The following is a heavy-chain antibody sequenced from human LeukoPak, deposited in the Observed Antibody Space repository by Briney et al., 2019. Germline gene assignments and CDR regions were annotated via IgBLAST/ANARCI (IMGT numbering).Heavy chain of an antibody. Sequence: PSETLSLTCTVSGGSVSSGTYYWSWIRQPPGKGLEWIGYIYYSGTTNYNPSLKSRVTISVDTSKNQVSLKLTSVTAADTAVYYCASVGIAAYRSDPWGQGTLVTVSS. CDR3: ASVGIAAYRSDP. CDR1: GGSVSSGTYY. D-gene: IGHD6-6*01. J-gene: IGHJ5*02. CDR2: IYYSGTT. V-gene: IGHV4-61*01.